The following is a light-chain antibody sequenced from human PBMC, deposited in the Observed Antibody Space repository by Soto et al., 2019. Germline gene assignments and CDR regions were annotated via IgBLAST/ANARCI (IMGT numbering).Light chain of an antibody. CDR2: AVS. Sequence: DIPMTQSPSSLSASVGDRVTITCRASQNIRTYLNWYQQKPGKAPKLLIYAVSNLQSGVPSRFSGSGSGTDFNLTISSLQPEDFATYYCQQSYNTLWTFGQGTKVEIK. V-gene: IGKV1-39*01. CDR1: QNIRTY. J-gene: IGKJ1*01. CDR3: QQSYNTLWT.